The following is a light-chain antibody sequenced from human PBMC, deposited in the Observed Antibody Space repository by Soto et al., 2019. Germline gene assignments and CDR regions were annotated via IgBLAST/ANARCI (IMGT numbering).Light chain of an antibody. CDR1: QDIGTY. CDR2: AAS. CDR3: QQYNSPSQT. J-gene: IGKJ1*01. V-gene: IGKV1-8*01. Sequence: AIRMTQSPSSLSASTGDRVTIPCRASQDIGTYLAWYQQKPGKAPKLLIYAASSLQSGVPSRFSGSGSGTDFALTISSLQPDDFATYYCQQYNSPSQTFGPGTKVDTK.